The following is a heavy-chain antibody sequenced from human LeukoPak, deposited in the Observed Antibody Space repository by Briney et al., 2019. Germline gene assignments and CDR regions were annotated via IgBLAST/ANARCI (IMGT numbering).Heavy chain of an antibody. J-gene: IGHJ4*02. CDR2: IRSKANSYAT. D-gene: IGHD6-13*01. CDR3: TLPRDGYSSSWYGY. V-gene: IGHV3-73*01. CDR1: GFTLSGSA. Sequence: GGSLRLSCAASGFTLSGSAMHWVRQASGKGLEWVGRIRSKANSYATAYAASVKGRFTISRDDSKNTAYLQMNSLKTEDTAVYYCTLPRDGYSSSWYGYWGQGTLVTVSS.